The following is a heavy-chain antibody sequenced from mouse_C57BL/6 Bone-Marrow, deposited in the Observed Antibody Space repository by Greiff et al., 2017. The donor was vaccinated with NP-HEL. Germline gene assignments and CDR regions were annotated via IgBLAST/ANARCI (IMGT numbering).Heavy chain of an antibody. J-gene: IGHJ3*01. CDR1: GYTFTSYT. Sequence: VQLQQSGAELARPGASVKMSCKASGYTFTSYTMHWVKQRPGQGLEWIGYIHPSSGYTKYNQKFKDKATLTADKSSSTAYMQLSSLTSEDSAVYYCARLLAWFAYWGQGTLVTVSA. CDR2: IHPSSGYT. V-gene: IGHV1-4*01. CDR3: ARLLAWFAY.